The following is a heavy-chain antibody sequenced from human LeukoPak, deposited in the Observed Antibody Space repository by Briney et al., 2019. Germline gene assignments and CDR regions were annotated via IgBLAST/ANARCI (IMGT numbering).Heavy chain of an antibody. CDR3: AREPGETDEGFEY. V-gene: IGHV4-39*07. Sequence: PSETLSLTCTVSGGSISSSSYYWGWIRQPPGKGLEWIGSIYYSGSTDYNPSLKSRVTISADTSKNQFSLKMTSVTAADTAVYYCAREPGETDEGFEYWGQGTLVTVSS. CDR2: IYYSGST. CDR1: GGSISSSSYY. J-gene: IGHJ4*02. D-gene: IGHD1-14*01.